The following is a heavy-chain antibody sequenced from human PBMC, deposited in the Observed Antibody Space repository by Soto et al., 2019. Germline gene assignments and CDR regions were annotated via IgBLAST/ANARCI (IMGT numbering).Heavy chain of an antibody. CDR2: INPNSGGT. Sequence: QVQLVQSGAEVKKPGASVKVSCKASGYTFSGYYMHWVRQAPGQGLEWMGWINPNSGGTNYAQKFQGRVTMTRDTSISTAYMELSRLRSDDTAVYYCARSDGGFLEWLLREYGMDVWGQGTTVTVSS. CDR3: ARSDGGFLEWLLREYGMDV. D-gene: IGHD3-3*01. V-gene: IGHV1-2*02. CDR1: GYTFSGYY. J-gene: IGHJ6*02.